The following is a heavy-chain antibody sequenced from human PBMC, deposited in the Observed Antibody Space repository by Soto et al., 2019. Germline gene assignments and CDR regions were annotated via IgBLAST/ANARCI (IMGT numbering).Heavy chain of an antibody. J-gene: IGHJ4*01. CDR2: IKSTIDGGTT. CDR3: TTDSYSTIIIVRFDY. V-gene: IGHV3-15*07. CDR1: GFPFPNAW. D-gene: IGHD3-22*01. Sequence: PGGSLRLSCAASGFPFPNAWMNWVRQAPGKGLGWVGRIKSTIDGGTTDYAEPVKGRFAISRDDSNNMVYLQMNSLKIEDTAVYYCTTDSYSTIIIVRFDYWGHGTLVTVSS.